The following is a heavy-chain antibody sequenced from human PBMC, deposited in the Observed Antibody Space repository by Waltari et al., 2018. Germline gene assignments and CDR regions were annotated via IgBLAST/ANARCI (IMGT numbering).Heavy chain of an antibody. Sequence: LESGGGLVQPGGSLKLSCAASGFTFGNFALNWVRQAPGKALEGVSVRSGSAAAIHHAASLKGRFTVSRDNSNITLYLQMNRLTADDTAIYYCAKAPYQLPYLESWGRGTLVTVSS. J-gene: IGHJ1*01. V-gene: IGHV3-23*01. CDR3: AKAPYQLPYLES. D-gene: IGHD2-2*01. CDR2: RSGSAAAI. CDR1: GFTFGNFA.